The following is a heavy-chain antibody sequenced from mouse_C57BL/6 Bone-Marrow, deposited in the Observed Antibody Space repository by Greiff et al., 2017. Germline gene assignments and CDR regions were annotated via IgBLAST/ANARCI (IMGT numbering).Heavy chain of an antibody. V-gene: IGHV5-9*01. CDR2: ISGGGGNT. CDR1: GFTFSSYT. D-gene: IGHD1-1*02. CDR3: ARRNYAYYAMDY. Sequence: EVHLVESGGGLVKPGGSLKLSCAASGFTFSSYTMSWVRQTPEKRLEWVATISGGGGNTYYPDSVKGRFTISRDNAKNTLYLQMSSLRSEDTALYYCARRNYAYYAMDYWGQGTSVTVSS. J-gene: IGHJ4*01.